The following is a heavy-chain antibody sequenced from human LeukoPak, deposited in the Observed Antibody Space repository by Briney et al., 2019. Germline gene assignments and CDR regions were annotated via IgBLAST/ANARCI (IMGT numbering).Heavy chain of an antibody. Sequence: GGSLRLSCAASGFTVSSNYMSWVRQAPGKGLEWVSVIYSGGSTYYADSVKGRFTISRDNSKNTLYLQMNSLRAEDTAVYYCTRRGDGYKEEYYFDYWGQGTLVTVSS. V-gene: IGHV3-53*01. J-gene: IGHJ4*02. CDR1: GFTVSSNY. CDR3: TRRGDGYKEEYYFDY. CDR2: IYSGGST. D-gene: IGHD5-24*01.